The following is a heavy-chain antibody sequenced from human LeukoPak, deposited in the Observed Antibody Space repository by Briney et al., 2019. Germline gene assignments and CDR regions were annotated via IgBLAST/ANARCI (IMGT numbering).Heavy chain of an antibody. CDR3: AREPLGLDY. CDR2: IYTSGST. D-gene: IGHD7-27*01. Sequence: SETLSLTCTVSGGSISSGSYYWSWIRQPAGKGLEWIGRIYTSGSTNYNPSLKSRVTMSVDTSKNQFSLKLSSVTAADTAVYYCAREPLGLDYWGQGTLVTVSS. V-gene: IGHV4-61*02. J-gene: IGHJ4*02. CDR1: GGSISSGSYY.